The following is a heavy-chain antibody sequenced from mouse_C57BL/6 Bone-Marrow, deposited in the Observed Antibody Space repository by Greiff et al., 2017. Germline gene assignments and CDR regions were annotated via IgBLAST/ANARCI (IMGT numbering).Heavy chain of an antibody. CDR2: IDPENGDT. CDR1: GFNIKDDY. CDR3: TTDSPPLLD. D-gene: IGHD2-10*01. Sequence: VQLQQSGAELVRPGASVKLSCTASGFNIKDDYMHWVKQRPEHGLEWIGWIDPENGDTEYASKFQGKATITADTSSNTAYLQLSSLTSEDTAVYYCTTDSPPLLDWGQGTTLTVSS. V-gene: IGHV14-4*01. J-gene: IGHJ2*01.